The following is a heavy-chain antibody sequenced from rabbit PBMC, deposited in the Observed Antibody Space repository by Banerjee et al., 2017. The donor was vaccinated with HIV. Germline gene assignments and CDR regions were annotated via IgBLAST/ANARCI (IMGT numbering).Heavy chain of an antibody. CDR2: IYTSSGST. D-gene: IGHD8-1*01. J-gene: IGHJ4*01. V-gene: IGHV1S43*01. CDR1: GLDFSSNYW. Sequence: QQQLEESGGGLVQPGGTLTLTCKASGLDFSSNYWICWVRQAPGKGLELIGCIYTSSGSTWYASWAKGRFTISKSTSLNTVDLKMTSLTAADTATYFCARDYTVNSWNFGWWGPGTLVTVS. CDR3: ARDYTVNSWNFGW.